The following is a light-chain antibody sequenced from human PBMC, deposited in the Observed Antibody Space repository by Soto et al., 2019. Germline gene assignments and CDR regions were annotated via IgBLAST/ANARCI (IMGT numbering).Light chain of an antibody. CDR2: HDS. CDR3: QVWDTSSDHVL. Sequence: SYELTQPPSVSVAPGKTASITCGGDNIGIESIHWYHQKPGQAPVLVIYHDSDRPSGIPERFSGSNSGNTATLTITRVEAGDEADYYCQVWDTSSDHVLFGGGTKLTVL. V-gene: IGLV3-21*04. J-gene: IGLJ2*01. CDR1: NIGIES.